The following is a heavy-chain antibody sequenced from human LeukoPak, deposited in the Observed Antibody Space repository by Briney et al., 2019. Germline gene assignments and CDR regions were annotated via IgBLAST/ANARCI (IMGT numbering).Heavy chain of an antibody. J-gene: IGHJ4*02. CDR1: GFTFRSYA. Sequence: PGRSLRLSCAAYGFTFRSYAMHWVRQAPGKGLEWVAVISYDGSNKYYADSVKGRFTISRDNSKNTLYLQMNSLRAEDTAVYYCARGLRFNHFDYWGQGTLVTVSS. CDR3: ARGLRFNHFDY. V-gene: IGHV3-30-3*01. CDR2: ISYDGSNK. D-gene: IGHD3-16*01.